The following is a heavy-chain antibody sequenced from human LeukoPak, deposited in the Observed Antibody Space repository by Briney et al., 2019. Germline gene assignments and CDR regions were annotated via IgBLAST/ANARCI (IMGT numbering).Heavy chain of an antibody. V-gene: IGHV4-59*01. Sequence: SETLSLTCTVSGGSISSYYWSWIRQPPRKGLEWVGYIYYSGSTNYNPSLKSRVTISVDTSKNQFSLKLSSVTAADTAVYYWARGDPLPHYYYYGMDVWGQGTTVTVSS. J-gene: IGHJ6*02. CDR2: IYYSGST. D-gene: IGHD2-2*01. CDR3: ARGDPLPHYYYYGMDV. CDR1: GGSISSYY.